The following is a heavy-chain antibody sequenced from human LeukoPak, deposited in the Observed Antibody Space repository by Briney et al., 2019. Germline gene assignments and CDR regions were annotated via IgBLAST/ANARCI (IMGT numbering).Heavy chain of an antibody. V-gene: IGHV3-21*01. Sequence: AGSLRLSCAASGFTFSSYSMNWVRQAPGKGLEWVSSISSSSSYIYYADSVKGRFTISRDNAKNSLYLQMNSLRAEDTAVYYCARARAVAGPFDYWGQGTLVTVSS. CDR2: ISSSSSYI. D-gene: IGHD6-19*01. CDR1: GFTFSSYS. CDR3: ARARAVAGPFDY. J-gene: IGHJ4*02.